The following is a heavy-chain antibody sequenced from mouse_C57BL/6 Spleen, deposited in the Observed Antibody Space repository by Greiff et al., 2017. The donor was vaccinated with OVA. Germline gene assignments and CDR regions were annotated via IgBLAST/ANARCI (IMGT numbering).Heavy chain of an antibody. V-gene: IGHV1-64*01. CDR2: IHPNSGST. D-gene: IGHD2-3*01. CDR1: GYTFTSYW. J-gene: IGHJ3*01. CDR3: ARKGVYDGYSWFAY. Sequence: VQLQQPGAELVKPGASVKLSCKASGYTFTSYWMHWVKQRPGQGLEWIGMIHPNSGSTNYTEKFKSKATLTVDKSSSTAYMQLSSLTSEDAAVDYCARKGVYDGYSWFAYWGQGTLVTVSA.